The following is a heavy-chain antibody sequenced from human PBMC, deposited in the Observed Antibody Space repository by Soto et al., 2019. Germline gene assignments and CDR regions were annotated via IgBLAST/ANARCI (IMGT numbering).Heavy chain of an antibody. V-gene: IGHV3-30-3*01. D-gene: IGHD2-2*01. CDR3: ARDGRSTSGDYYGMDV. J-gene: IGHJ6*02. Sequence: GGSLRLSCAASGFTFSSYAMHWVRQAPGKGLEWVAVISYDGSNKYYADSVKGRFTISRDNSKDTLYLQMNSLRAEDTAVYYCARDGRSTSGDYYGMDVWGQGTTVTVSS. CDR1: GFTFSSYA. CDR2: ISYDGSNK.